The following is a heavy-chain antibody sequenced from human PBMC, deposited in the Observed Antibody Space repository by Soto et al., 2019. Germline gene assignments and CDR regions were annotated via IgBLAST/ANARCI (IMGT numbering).Heavy chain of an antibody. Sequence: PGGSLRLSCAASGFTFSSYSMNWVRQAPGKGLEWVSSISSSSSYIYYADSVKGRFTISRDNAKNSLYLQMNSLRAEDTAVYYCAAGGTQPTDYDILTGSVVSDGMDVWGQGTTVTVSS. CDR1: GFTFSSYS. D-gene: IGHD3-9*01. CDR3: AAGGTQPTDYDILTGSVVSDGMDV. J-gene: IGHJ6*01. CDR2: ISSSSSYI. V-gene: IGHV3-21*01.